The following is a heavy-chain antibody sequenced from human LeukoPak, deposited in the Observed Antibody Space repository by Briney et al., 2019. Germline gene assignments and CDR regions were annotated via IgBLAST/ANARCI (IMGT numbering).Heavy chain of an antibody. CDR3: ARGGGMKPGDFEY. CDR2: ISPHSGGT. J-gene: IGHJ4*02. Sequence: ASLKVSCKASGYTFTDYYLHWVRQAPGQGLEWMGWISPHSGGTNYAQKFQGRVTMTRDTSISTAYMELSSLRSDDTAVYYCARGGGMKPGDFEYWGQGTLVTVSS. CDR1: GYTFTDYY. V-gene: IGHV1-2*02. D-gene: IGHD6-13*01.